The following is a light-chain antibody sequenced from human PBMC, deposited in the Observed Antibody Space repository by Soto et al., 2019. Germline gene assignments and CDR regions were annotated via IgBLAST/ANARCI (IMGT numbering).Light chain of an antibody. CDR3: LQHNSYPFP. CDR2: AAS. V-gene: IGKV1-17*03. J-gene: IGKJ5*01. CDR1: QGIGNY. Sequence: DIQMTQSPSAMSASVGDRVTITCRASQGIGNYLAWFQQKPGKVPQRLIYAASSLQSGVPSRFSGSGSGTEFTLTISSLQPEDLAVYYCLQHNSYPFPFGQGTRLEIK.